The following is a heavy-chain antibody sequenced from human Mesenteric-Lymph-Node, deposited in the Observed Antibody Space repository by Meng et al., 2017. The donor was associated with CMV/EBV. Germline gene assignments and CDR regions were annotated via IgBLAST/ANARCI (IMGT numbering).Heavy chain of an antibody. CDR1: GGAFSGYY. V-gene: IGHV4-34*01. J-gene: IGHJ4*02. CDR2: INHSGST. D-gene: IGHD4-23*01. Sequence: VQLKQWGAGLLKPSETLALTSAVYGGAFSGYYWSWIRQPPGKGLEWIGEINHSGSTNYNPSLKSRVTISVDTSKNQFSLKLSSVTAADTAVYYCARHQRWLKSEGGFNYWGQGTLVTVSS. CDR3: ARHQRWLKSEGGFNY.